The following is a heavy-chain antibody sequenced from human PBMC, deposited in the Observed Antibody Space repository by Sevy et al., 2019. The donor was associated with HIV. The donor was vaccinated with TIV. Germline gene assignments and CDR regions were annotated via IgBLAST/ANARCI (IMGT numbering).Heavy chain of an antibody. CDR2: TYYRSKWYN. V-gene: IGHV6-1*01. J-gene: IGHJ6*02. Sequence: KQSQTLSLTCAISGDSVSSNSAAWNWIRQSPSRGLEWLGRTYYRSKWYNDYAVSVKSRITINPDTSKNQFSLKLNSVTPEDTAVYYCARGEVLKWYSSSPSGMDVWGQGTTVTVSS. D-gene: IGHD6-13*01. CDR3: ARGEVLKWYSSSPSGMDV. CDR1: GDSVSSNSAA.